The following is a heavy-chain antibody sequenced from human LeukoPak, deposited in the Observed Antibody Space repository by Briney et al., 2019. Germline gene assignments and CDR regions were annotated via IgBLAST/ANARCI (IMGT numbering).Heavy chain of an antibody. CDR3: ATDAFDI. Sequence: SETLSLTCTVSGGSISSYYWSWIRQPPGKGLEWIGYIYTSGSTNYNPSLKSRVTISVDTSKNQFSLKLGSVTAADTAVYYCATDAFDIWGQGTMVTVSS. V-gene: IGHV4-4*09. CDR1: GGSISSYY. J-gene: IGHJ3*02. CDR2: IYTSGST.